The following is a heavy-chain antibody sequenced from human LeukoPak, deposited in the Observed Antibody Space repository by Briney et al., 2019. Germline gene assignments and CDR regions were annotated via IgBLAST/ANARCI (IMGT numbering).Heavy chain of an antibody. Sequence: SETLSLTCAVSGGSISSSNWWGLVRQPPGKGLEWIGSIYYSGGTYYNPSLKSRVTISVDTSKNQFSLKLSSVTAADTAVYYCARLGRLRFLEWLLPADYWGQGTLVTVSS. V-gene: IGHV4-39*01. CDR2: IYYSGGT. D-gene: IGHD3-3*01. CDR3: ARLGRLRFLEWLLPADY. J-gene: IGHJ4*02. CDR1: GGSISSSNW.